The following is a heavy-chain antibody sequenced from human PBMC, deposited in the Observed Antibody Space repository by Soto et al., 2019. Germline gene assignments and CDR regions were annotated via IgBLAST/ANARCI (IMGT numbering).Heavy chain of an antibody. D-gene: IGHD6-19*01. V-gene: IGHV3-23*01. Sequence: PVGSLRLSCAASGFTFSSYAMSWVRQAPGKGLEWVSTFSGGNTYYADSVKGRFTISRDNSKNTLYLQMTSLSAEDTAVYYCAKGPHSSGWHYFDYWGQGSLVTVSS. CDR1: GFTFSSYA. CDR3: AKGPHSSGWHYFDY. J-gene: IGHJ4*02. CDR2: FSGGNT.